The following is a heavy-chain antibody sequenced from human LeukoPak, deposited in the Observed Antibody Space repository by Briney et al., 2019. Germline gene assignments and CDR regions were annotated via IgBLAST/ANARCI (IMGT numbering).Heavy chain of an antibody. CDR1: GFTFSSYA. CDR3: AKGTRMVHAPYVDY. J-gene: IGHJ4*02. CDR2: ISGSGGST. D-gene: IGHD2-8*01. Sequence: GGSLRLSCAASGFTFSSYAMSWVRQAPGKGLEWVSAISGSGGSTYYADSVKGRFTISRDNSKNTLYLQMNSLRAEDTAVYYCAKGTRMVHAPYVDYWGQGTLVTVSS. V-gene: IGHV3-23*01.